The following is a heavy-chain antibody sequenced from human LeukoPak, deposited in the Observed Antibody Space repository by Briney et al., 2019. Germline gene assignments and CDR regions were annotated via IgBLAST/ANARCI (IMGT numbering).Heavy chain of an antibody. V-gene: IGHV1-46*01. J-gene: IGHJ4*02. Sequence: ASLKVSCKASGYTFTSYYMHWVRQAPGQGLEWMGIINPSGGSTSYAQKFQGRVTMTRDMSTSTVYMELSSLRSEDTAVYYCARVGGDYYDSSGYYYGVSDYWGQGTLVTVSS. CDR3: ARVGGDYYDSSGYYYGVSDY. D-gene: IGHD3-22*01. CDR1: GYTFTSYY. CDR2: INPSGGST.